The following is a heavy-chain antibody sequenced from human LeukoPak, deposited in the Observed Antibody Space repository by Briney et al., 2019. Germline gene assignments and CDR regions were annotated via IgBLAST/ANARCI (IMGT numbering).Heavy chain of an antibody. J-gene: IGHJ4*02. Sequence: GGSLRLSCAASGFTFSSYWMHWVRQAPGKGLVWVSRINTDGSSTSYADSVKGRFTISRDNSKNTLYLQMNSLRAEDTAVYYCAKDYCSSTSCLYYFDYWGQGTLVTVSS. CDR1: GFTFSSYW. CDR3: AKDYCSSTSCLYYFDY. CDR2: INTDGSST. D-gene: IGHD2-2*01. V-gene: IGHV3-74*01.